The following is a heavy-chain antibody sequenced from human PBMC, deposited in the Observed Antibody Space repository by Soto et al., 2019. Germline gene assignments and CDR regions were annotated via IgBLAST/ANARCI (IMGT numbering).Heavy chain of an antibody. CDR1: GYTFTGYY. Sequence: GASVKVSCKASGYTFTGYYMHWVRQAPGQGLEWMGWINPNSGGTNYAQKFQGWVTMTRDTSISTAYMELSRLRPDDTAVYYCARDQSSSLRPPYYYYGMDVWGQGTTVTVSS. CDR2: INPNSGGT. D-gene: IGHD6-13*01. J-gene: IGHJ6*02. V-gene: IGHV1-2*04. CDR3: ARDQSSSLRPPYYYYGMDV.